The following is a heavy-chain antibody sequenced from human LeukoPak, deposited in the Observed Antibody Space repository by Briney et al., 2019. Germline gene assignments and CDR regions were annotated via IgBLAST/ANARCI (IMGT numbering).Heavy chain of an antibody. Sequence: GGSLRLSCAASGFTFSSYGMHWVRQAPGKGLEWVAVIWYDGSNKYYADSVKGRFTISRDNSKNTLYLQMNSLRAEDTAVYYCARDSDFPYCSSTSCHLDYWGQGTLVTVSS. D-gene: IGHD2-2*01. CDR3: ARDSDFPYCSSTSCHLDY. CDR1: GFTFSSYG. V-gene: IGHV3-33*01. CDR2: IWYDGSNK. J-gene: IGHJ4*02.